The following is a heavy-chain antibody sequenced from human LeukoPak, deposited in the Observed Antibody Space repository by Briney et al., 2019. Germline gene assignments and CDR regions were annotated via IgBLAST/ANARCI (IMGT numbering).Heavy chain of an antibody. CDR1: GGSISSGGYY. V-gene: IGHV4-31*03. Sequence: SGTLSLTCTVSGGSISSGGYYWSWIRQHPGKGLEWIGYIYYSGSTYYNPSLKSRVTISVDTSKNQFSLKLSSVTAADTAVYYCARAEDTMVRGGPFDYWGQGTLVTVSS. CDR3: ARAEDTMVRGGPFDY. D-gene: IGHD3-10*01. CDR2: IYYSGST. J-gene: IGHJ4*02.